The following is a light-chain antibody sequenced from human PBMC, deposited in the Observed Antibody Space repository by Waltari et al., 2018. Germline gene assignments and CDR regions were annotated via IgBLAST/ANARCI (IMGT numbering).Light chain of an antibody. CDR1: NIGSKN. J-gene: IGLJ2*01. V-gene: IGLV3-21*02. CDR3: QVWDSSSDPWA. CDR2: DDS. Sequence: SYVLTQPPSVSVAPGQTARITCGGNNIGSKNVHWYQQNPGQAPVLVVYDDSARPSGIPEGFAGANSGNTATLTISRVEAGDEADYYCQVWDSSSDPWAFGGGTKLTVL.